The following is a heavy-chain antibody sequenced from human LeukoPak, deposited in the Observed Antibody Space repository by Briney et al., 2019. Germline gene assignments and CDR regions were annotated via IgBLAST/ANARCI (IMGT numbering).Heavy chain of an antibody. D-gene: IGHD3-10*01. CDR1: GFTLSSFW. V-gene: IGHV3-23*01. CDR2: ISGSGGST. Sequence: GGSLRLSCAASGFTLSSFWMSWVCQAPGKGLEWVSAISGSGGSTYYADSVKGRFTISRGNSKNTLYLQMNSLRAEDTAVYYCAKDNPVLLWFGELFVYWGQGTLVTVSS. J-gene: IGHJ4*02. CDR3: AKDNPVLLWFGELFVY.